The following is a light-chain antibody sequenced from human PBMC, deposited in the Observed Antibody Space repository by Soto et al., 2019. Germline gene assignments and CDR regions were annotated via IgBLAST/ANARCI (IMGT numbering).Light chain of an antibody. CDR3: QQYENYWT. Sequence: AILMTQSPSSLSASTGDRVTITCRASQGISSYLAWYQQKPGKAPKLLIYDASNLDSGVPSRFSGSGSGTEFSLTISNLQPDDCATYYCQQYENYWTFGQGTKVDIK. J-gene: IGKJ1*01. V-gene: IGKV1-8*01. CDR2: DAS. CDR1: QGISSY.